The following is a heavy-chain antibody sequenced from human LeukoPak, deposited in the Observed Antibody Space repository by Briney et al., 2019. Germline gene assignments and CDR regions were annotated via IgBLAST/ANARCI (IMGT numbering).Heavy chain of an antibody. Sequence: SETLSLTCTVSGGSISSTSYYWGWIRQPPGKGLEWIGSIFYSGSPYYNPSLKSRVTISVDTSKNQFSLKLSSVTAADTAVYYCAIAIAAAGTDWFDPWGQGTLVTVSS. CDR1: GGSISSTSYY. J-gene: IGHJ5*02. V-gene: IGHV4-39*01. CDR3: AIAIAAAGTDWFDP. CDR2: IFYSGSP. D-gene: IGHD6-13*01.